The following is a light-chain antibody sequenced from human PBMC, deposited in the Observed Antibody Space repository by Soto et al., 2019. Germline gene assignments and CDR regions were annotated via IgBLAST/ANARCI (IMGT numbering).Light chain of an antibody. CDR3: YEDNDWLPLT. Sequence: VVTISAVTLSLTPGERATLSCRASQSVNSNLAWDQQKPGQAPRLLIYGASTRATGIPARFSGSGSGTDFTLTISCLQSAEVGVCYWYEDNDWLPLTFGDGTKVDIK. CDR2: GAS. V-gene: IGKV3-15*01. CDR1: QSVNSN. J-gene: IGKJ4*01.